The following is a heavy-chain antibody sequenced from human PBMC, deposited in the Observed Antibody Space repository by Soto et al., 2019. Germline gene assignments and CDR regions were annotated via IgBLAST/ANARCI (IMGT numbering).Heavy chain of an antibody. V-gene: IGHV4-39*01. D-gene: IGHD3-10*01. J-gene: IGHJ5*02. CDR1: GGSISSSSYY. CDR3: ARPVGSTSSFNWFDP. Sequence: SETLSLTCTVSGGSISSSSYYWGWIRQPPGKGLEWIGSIYYSGSTYYNPSLKSRVTISVDTSKNQFSLKLSSVTAADTAVYYCARPVGSTSSFNWFDPWGEGTLVTVYS. CDR2: IYYSGST.